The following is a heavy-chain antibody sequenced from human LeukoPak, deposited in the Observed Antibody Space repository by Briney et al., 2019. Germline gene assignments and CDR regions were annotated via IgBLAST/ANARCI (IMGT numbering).Heavy chain of an antibody. Sequence: SSETLSLTCAVYGGSFSGYYWSWIRQPPGKGLEWIGEINHSGSTNYNPSLKSRVTISVDTSKNQFSLKLSSVTAADTAVYYCARHLTFGGVIADDAFDIWGQGAMVTVSS. J-gene: IGHJ3*02. V-gene: IGHV4-34*01. CDR2: INHSGST. D-gene: IGHD3-16*02. CDR3: ARHLTFGGVIADDAFDI. CDR1: GGSFSGYY.